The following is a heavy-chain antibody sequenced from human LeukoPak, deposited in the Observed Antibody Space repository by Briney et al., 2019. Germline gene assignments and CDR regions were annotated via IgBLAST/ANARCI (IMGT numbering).Heavy chain of an antibody. V-gene: IGHV4-34*01. D-gene: IGHD6-6*01. CDR1: GGSFSGYY. CDR2: INHSGST. J-gene: IGHJ4*02. CDR3: ARGREEYSSSSPAFRY. Sequence: KPSETLSLTCAVYGGSFSGYYWSWIRQPPGKGLEWIGEINHSGSTNYNPSLKSRVTISVDTSKNQFSLKLSSVTAADTVVYYCARGREEYSSSSPAFRYWGQGTLVTVSS.